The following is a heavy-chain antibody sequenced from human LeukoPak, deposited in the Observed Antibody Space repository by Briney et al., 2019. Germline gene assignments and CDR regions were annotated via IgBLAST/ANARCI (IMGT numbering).Heavy chain of an antibody. V-gene: IGHV3-7*01. CDR1: GFSFSRCW. J-gene: IGHJ4*02. Sequence: PGRSLRLSCAGSGFSFSRCWMAWVRQAPGKGLEWVASINQDVSRVHYVDSVKGRFTISRDNAKSSLFLQMTSLRVEDTAVYYCARLKDDVTKFDYWGQGTLVTVSS. CDR2: INQDVSRV. CDR3: ARLKDDVTKFDY. D-gene: IGHD2-8*01.